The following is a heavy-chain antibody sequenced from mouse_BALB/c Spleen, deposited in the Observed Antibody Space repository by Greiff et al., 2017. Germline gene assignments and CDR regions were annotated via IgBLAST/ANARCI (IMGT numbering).Heavy chain of an antibody. V-gene: IGHV10-1*02. J-gene: IGHJ3*01. CDR2: IRSKSNNYAT. Sequence: EVQLVESGGGLVQPKGSLKLSCAASGFTFNTYAMNWVRQAPGKGLEWVARIRSKSNNYATYYADSVKDRFTISRDDSQSMLYLQMNNLKTEDTAMYYCVRHGGDYRYDWFAYWGQGTLVTVSA. D-gene: IGHD2-14*01. CDR3: VRHGGDYRYDWFAY. CDR1: GFTFNTYA.